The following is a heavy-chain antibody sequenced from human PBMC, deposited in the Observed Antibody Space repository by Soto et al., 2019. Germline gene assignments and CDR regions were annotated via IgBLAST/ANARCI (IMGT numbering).Heavy chain of an antibody. CDR3: ARDHRLGWFGDERVLYMDV. CDR2: IYYSGST. CDR1: GGSISSYY. D-gene: IGHD3-10*01. V-gene: IGHV4-59*01. Sequence: QVQLQESGPGLVKPSETLSLTCTVSGGSISSYYWSWIRQPPGKGLEWIGYIYYSGSTNYNPSLKSRVTISVDTSKNQFSLKLSSVTAADTAVYYCARDHRLGWFGDERVLYMDVWGQGTTVTVSS. J-gene: IGHJ6*02.